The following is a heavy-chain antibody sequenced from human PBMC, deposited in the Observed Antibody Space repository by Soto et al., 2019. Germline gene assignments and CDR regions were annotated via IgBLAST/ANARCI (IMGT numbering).Heavy chain of an antibody. V-gene: IGHV1-69*06. CDR2: IIPIFGTA. D-gene: IGHD3-16*02. CDR3: ASLYYDYVWGSYRYFDY. Sequence: SVKVSCNASGVTFSSYAISWVRQAPGQGLEWMGGIIPIFGTANYAQKFQGRVTITADKSTSTAYMELSSLRSEGTAVYYCASLYYDYVWGSYRYFDYWGQGTLVTVSS. CDR1: GVTFSSYA. J-gene: IGHJ4*02.